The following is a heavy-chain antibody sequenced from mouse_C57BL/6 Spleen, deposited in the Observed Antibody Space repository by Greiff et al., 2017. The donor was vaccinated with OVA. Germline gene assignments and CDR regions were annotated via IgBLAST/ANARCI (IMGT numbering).Heavy chain of an antibody. CDR3: ARGDDYDGYAMDY. J-gene: IGHJ4*01. V-gene: IGHV1-81*01. Sequence: QVQLKESGAELARPGASVKLSCKASGYTFTSYGISWVKQRTGQGLEWIGEIYPRSGNTYYNEKFKGKATLTADKSSSTAYMELRSLTSEDSAVYFCARGDDYDGYAMDYWGQGTSVTVSS. D-gene: IGHD2-4*01. CDR1: GYTFTSYG. CDR2: IYPRSGNT.